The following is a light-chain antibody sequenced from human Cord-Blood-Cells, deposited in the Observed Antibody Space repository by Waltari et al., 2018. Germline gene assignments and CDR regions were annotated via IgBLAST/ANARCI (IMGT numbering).Light chain of an antibody. Sequence: EIVLTPSPGTLSLSPGVRATFSCRASQSVSSSYLAWYQQKPGQAPRLLIYGASSRAPGIPDRFSGSGSGTDFTLTISRLEPEDFAVYYCQQYGSSPLTFGGGTKVEIK. V-gene: IGKV3-20*01. CDR2: GAS. CDR3: QQYGSSPLT. J-gene: IGKJ4*01. CDR1: QSVSSSY.